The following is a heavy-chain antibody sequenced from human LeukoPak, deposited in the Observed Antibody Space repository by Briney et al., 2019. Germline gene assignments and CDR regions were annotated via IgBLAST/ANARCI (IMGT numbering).Heavy chain of an antibody. CDR1: GASISSWNYY. V-gene: IGHV4-39*01. J-gene: IGHJ4*02. D-gene: IGHD1-26*01. Sequence: SETLSLTCTVSGASISSWNYYWGWIRQPPGTGLEWIGNIYYIGSTYYNPSLKSRVTISVDTPKNQFSLRLSSVTAADTAVYYCARQSGSYEYYFDYWGQGTLVTVSS. CDR2: IYYIGST. CDR3: ARQSGSYEYYFDY.